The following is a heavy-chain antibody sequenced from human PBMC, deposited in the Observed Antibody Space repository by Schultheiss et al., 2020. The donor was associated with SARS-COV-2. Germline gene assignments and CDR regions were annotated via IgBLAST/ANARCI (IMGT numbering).Heavy chain of an antibody. Sequence: SETLSLTCAVYGGSINSYYWSWIRQPPGKGLEWIGYIYYSGSTNYNPSLKSRVTMSVDTSKNQFSLKLSSVTAADTAVYYCASALAARRDFDYWGQGTLVTVSS. V-gene: IGHV4-59*01. CDR1: GGSINSYY. CDR2: IYYSGST. CDR3: ASALAARRDFDY. D-gene: IGHD6-6*01. J-gene: IGHJ4*02.